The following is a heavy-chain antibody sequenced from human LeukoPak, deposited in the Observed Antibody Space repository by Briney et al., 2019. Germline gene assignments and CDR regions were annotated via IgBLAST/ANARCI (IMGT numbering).Heavy chain of an antibody. J-gene: IGHJ4*02. CDR1: GFTFSSYA. V-gene: IGHV3-30-3*01. Sequence: PGGSVRLSCVASGFTFSSYAMHWVRQAPGKGLEWVAVISYDGSNKYYADSVKGRFTISRDNSKNTLYLQMNSLRAEDTAVYYCARVGTTVTTGYYFDYWGQGTLVTVSS. CDR2: ISYDGSNK. CDR3: ARVGTTVTTGYYFDY. D-gene: IGHD4-17*01.